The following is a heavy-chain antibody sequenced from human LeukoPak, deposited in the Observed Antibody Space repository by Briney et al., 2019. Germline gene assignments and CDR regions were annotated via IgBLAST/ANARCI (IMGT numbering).Heavy chain of an antibody. CDR3: GYRSGYQQY. CDR1: GGSFSDYY. Sequence: SETLSLTCVVYGGSFSDYYCSWIRQPPGKGLEWIGEINHSGYTNYNPSLKSRVTISGGTSKSQFSLKLSTVTAADTAVYYCGYRSGYQQYWGQGNLVTVSS. V-gene: IGHV4-34*01. J-gene: IGHJ1*01. CDR2: INHSGYT. D-gene: IGHD3-22*01.